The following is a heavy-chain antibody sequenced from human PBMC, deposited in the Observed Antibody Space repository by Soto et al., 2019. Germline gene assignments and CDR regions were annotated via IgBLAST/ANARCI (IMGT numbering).Heavy chain of an antibody. V-gene: IGHV3-23*01. J-gene: IGHJ3*02. CDR2: ISGSGFST. Sequence: EVHLLESGGGLVQPGGSLRLSCAASGFTFYTYAMSWVRQAPGQGLEWVSAISGSGFSTYYADSVKGRFSISSDSSKNTLFLQMNSLRADDTAVYFCATFTFGRPFDTWGQGTMVTVSS. D-gene: IGHD3-16*01. CDR1: GFTFYTYA. CDR3: ATFTFGRPFDT.